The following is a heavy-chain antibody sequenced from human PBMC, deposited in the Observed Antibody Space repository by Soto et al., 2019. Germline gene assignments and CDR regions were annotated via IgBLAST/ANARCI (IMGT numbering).Heavy chain of an antibody. Sequence: ASETLSLTCTVSGGSLSRSSYYWGWIRQPPGKGLEWIGSIYYSGSTYFNPSLKSRVTISVDTSKNQFSLKLSSVTAADTAVYYCARWWSGSRQGFDPWGQGTLVTVSS. CDR3: ARWWSGSRQGFDP. CDR2: IYYSGST. V-gene: IGHV4-39*07. J-gene: IGHJ5*02. D-gene: IGHD3-3*01. CDR1: GGSLSRSSYY.